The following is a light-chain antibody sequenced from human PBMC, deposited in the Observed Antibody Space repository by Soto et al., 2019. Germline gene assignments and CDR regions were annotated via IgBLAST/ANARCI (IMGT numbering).Light chain of an antibody. J-gene: IGKJ4*01. Sequence: EIVMTQSPATLSVSPGERATLSCRASQSVSNSLAWYQQKPGQAPRLLIFGASTRATGIPARFSGSGSGTEFTLNISSLQSEDFAIYYCQQYDNWPPLTFGGGTKVEIK. CDR1: QSVSNS. V-gene: IGKV3-15*01. CDR2: GAS. CDR3: QQYDNWPPLT.